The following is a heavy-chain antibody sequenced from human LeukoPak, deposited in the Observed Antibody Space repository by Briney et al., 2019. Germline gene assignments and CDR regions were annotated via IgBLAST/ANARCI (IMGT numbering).Heavy chain of an antibody. CDR2: ISYDGSNK. D-gene: IGHD3-22*01. J-gene: IGHJ4*02. V-gene: IGHV3-30-3*01. Sequence: GGSLRLSCAASGFTFSSYAMHWVRQAPGKGLEWVAVISYDGSNKYYADSVKGRFTISRDNSKNTLYLQMNSLRAEDTAAYYCARPNYYDSSGYADYWGQGTLVTVSS. CDR3: ARPNYYDSSGYADY. CDR1: GFTFSSYA.